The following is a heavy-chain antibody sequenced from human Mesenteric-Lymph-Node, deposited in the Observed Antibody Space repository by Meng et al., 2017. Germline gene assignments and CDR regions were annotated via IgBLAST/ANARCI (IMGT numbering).Heavy chain of an antibody. D-gene: IGHD1-14*01. J-gene: IGHJ4*02. CDR2: INHSGST. V-gene: IGHV4-34*01. CDR3: ARGFNRAPFPY. Sequence: QVQLQQWGAGLLKPSETLSLTCAFYGGSFSDYYWSWIRQPPGKGLEWIGEINHSGSTNYNPSLKSRVTISVDTSKNQFSLNLSSVTAADTAVYYCARGFNRAPFPYWGQGTLVTVSS. CDR1: GGSFSDYY.